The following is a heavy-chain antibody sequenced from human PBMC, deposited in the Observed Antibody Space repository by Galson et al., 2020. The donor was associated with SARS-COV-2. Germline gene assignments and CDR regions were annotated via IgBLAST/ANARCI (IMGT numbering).Heavy chain of an antibody. CDR2: ISSSGSTI. J-gene: IGHJ3*02. V-gene: IGHV3-48*03. CDR3: ARDLGMGYFESDAFDI. D-gene: IGHD3-9*01. Sequence: GGSLRLSCAASGFTFSSYEMNWVRQAPGKGLEWVSYISSSGSTIYYADSVKGRFTISRDNAKNSLYLQMNSLRAEDTAVYYCARDLGMGYFESDAFDIWGQGTMVTVSS. CDR1: GFTFSSYE.